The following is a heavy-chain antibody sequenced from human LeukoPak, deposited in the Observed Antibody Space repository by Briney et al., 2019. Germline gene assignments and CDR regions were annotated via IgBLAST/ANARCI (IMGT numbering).Heavy chain of an antibody. CDR2: IHYSGRT. CDR1: GGSISGYY. V-gene: IGHV4-59*08. CDR3: ASLTLSDTSGYGEFDY. Sequence: SETLSLTCTVFGGSISGYYWSWIRQPPGKGLEWIGYIHYSGRTDYNPSLKSRVTISIDTSKNQFSLKVNSVTAADTAVYYCASLTLSDTSGYGEFDYWGQGTLVTVSS. D-gene: IGHD3-22*01. J-gene: IGHJ4*02.